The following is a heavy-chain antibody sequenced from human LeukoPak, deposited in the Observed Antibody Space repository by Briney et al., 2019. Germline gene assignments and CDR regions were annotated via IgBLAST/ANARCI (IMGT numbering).Heavy chain of an antibody. J-gene: IGHJ5*02. Sequence: SETLSLTCTVSGGSISSYYWSWIRQPAGKGLEWIGRIYTSGSTNYNPSLKSRVTMSVDTSKNQFSLKLSSVTAADTAVYYCEREPLAAAGTEWFDPWGQGTLVTVSS. CDR2: IYTSGST. CDR1: GGSISSYY. CDR3: EREPLAAAGTEWFDP. V-gene: IGHV4-4*07. D-gene: IGHD6-13*01.